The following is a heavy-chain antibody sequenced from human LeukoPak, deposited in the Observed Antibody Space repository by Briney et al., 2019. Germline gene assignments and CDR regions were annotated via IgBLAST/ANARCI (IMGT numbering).Heavy chain of an antibody. D-gene: IGHD3-3*01. Sequence: GGSLRLSCAASGFTFSSYAMSWVRQAPGKGLEWVSSISSSSSYIYYADSVKGRFTISRDNAENSLYLQMNSLRAEDTAVYYCAKGSKEVLFTRDHYMDVWGKGTTVTISS. V-gene: IGHV3-21*01. CDR3: AKGSKEVLFTRDHYMDV. CDR1: GFTFSSYA. CDR2: ISSSSSYI. J-gene: IGHJ6*03.